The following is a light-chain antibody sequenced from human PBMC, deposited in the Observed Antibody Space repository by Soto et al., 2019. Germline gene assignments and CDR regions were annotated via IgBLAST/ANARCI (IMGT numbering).Light chain of an antibody. Sequence: QSVLTQSPSASASLGASVKLTCTLSSGHSSYAIAWHQQQPAKGPRYLMKVNSDGSHSKGDGIPDRFSGSSSGAERYLTISSLQSEDEADYYCQTGGTGVVFGGGTKVTVL. CDR3: QTGGTGVV. CDR2: VNSDGSH. J-gene: IGLJ2*01. V-gene: IGLV4-69*01. CDR1: SGHSSYA.